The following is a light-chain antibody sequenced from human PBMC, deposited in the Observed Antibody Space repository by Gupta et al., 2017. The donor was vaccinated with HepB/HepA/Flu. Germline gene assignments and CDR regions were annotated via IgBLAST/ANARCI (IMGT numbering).Light chain of an antibody. V-gene: IGKV1-9*01. CDR3: HQLDNYPPWT. CDR1: QGISSY. CDR2: AAS. Sequence: DIQLTQSPSFLSTSVRDRVTITCRASQGISSYLAGYQEKPRQAPKVPIGAASPWQSWFSSGFCGSGSGRQFSLPYTSRQQEDYAAYYCHQLDNYPPWTFGQGTKVEIK. J-gene: IGKJ1*01.